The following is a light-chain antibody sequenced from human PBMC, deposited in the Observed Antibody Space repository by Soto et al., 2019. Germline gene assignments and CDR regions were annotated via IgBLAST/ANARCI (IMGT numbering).Light chain of an antibody. CDR3: QQRNDWRRGT. J-gene: IGKJ5*01. CDR1: QSVSSS. Sequence: EIVMTQSPATLSVSPGERATLSCRASQSVSSSLAWYQQKPGQAPRLLIYGASTGATGIPARFSGSGSGTDFSLTISSLEPEDFAVYYCQQRNDWRRGTFGQGTRLEIK. V-gene: IGKV3-15*01. CDR2: GAS.